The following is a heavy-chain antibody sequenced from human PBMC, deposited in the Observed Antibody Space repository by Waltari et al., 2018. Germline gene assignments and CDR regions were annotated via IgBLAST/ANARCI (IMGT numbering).Heavy chain of an antibody. Sequence: QVQLVQSGAEVKKPGSSVKVSCKAYGGTFSSYAIRWVRQAPGPGLEWMGGTIPIFGTANHAQKFQGRVTMTADESTSTAYMELSSLRSEDTAVYYCARGVGGDAFDIWGQGTMVTVSS. J-gene: IGHJ3*02. D-gene: IGHD2-2*01. CDR2: TIPIFGTA. CDR1: GGTFSSYA. V-gene: IGHV1-69*01. CDR3: ARGVGGDAFDI.